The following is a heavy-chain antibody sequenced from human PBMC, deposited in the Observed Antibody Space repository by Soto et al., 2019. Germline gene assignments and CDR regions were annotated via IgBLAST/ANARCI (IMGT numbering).Heavy chain of an antibody. CDR1: GGSMNSYY. CDR2: LYVSGTT. CDR3: ARGTTGQEDY. D-gene: IGHD1-7*01. J-gene: IGHJ4*02. V-gene: IGHV4-4*07. Sequence: SETLSLTCTVSGGSMNSYYWSWIRQPAGKGLEWIGRLYVSGTTNYNPSLNSRVTMSVDTSKNQFSLKLRFVTAADTAVYYCARGTTGQEDYWGQGTLVTVSS.